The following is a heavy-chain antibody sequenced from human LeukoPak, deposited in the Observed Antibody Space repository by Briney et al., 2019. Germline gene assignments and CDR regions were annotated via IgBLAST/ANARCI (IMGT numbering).Heavy chain of an antibody. J-gene: IGHJ4*02. CDR3: ARALDATITPRPGGANFDY. CDR1: GFTFGNYW. CDR2: INEDGSEK. Sequence: GGSLRLSCVASGFTFGNYWLNWVRQAPGKGLEWVANINEDGSEKYYVDSVEGRFTISRDNAKNSLYLQMNSLRAEDTAVYYCARALDATITPRPGGANFDYWGQGTLVTVSS. D-gene: IGHD6-6*01. V-gene: IGHV3-7*01.